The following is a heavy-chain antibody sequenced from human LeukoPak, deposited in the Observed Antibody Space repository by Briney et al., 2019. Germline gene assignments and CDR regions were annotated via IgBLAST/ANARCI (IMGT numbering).Heavy chain of an antibody. V-gene: IGHV3-23*01. Sequence: GGSLRLSCAASGFTFSSYAMSWVRQAPGKGLEWVSAISGSGGSTYYADSVKGRFTISRDNSKNTLYLQMNSLRAEDTAVYYCAKGTDYYDSSAHFDYWGQGTLVTVSS. CDR2: ISGSGGST. CDR1: GFTFSSYA. J-gene: IGHJ4*02. CDR3: AKGTDYYDSSAHFDY. D-gene: IGHD3-22*01.